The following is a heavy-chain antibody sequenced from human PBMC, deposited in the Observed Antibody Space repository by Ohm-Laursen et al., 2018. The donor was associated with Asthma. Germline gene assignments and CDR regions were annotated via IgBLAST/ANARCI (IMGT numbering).Heavy chain of an antibody. V-gene: IGHV4-61*01. CDR3: ARANYDLATGYKYYFDS. CDR1: GGSVSSESHY. J-gene: IGHJ4*02. Sequence: GTLSLTCPVSGGSVSSESHYWSWIRQSPGKGLEGIGYLHHSGKTNYNPSLKRRVTMSVDTSKNQFSLKLFSVTAADTAVYYCARANYDLATGYKYYFDSWGQGILVTVSS. CDR2: LHHSGKT. D-gene: IGHD3-9*01.